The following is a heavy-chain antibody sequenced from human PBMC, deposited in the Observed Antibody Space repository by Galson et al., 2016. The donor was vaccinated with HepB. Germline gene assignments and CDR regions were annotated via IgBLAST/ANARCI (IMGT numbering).Heavy chain of an antibody. V-gene: IGHV4-4*02. J-gene: IGHJ5*02. CDR1: GVSISTDNW. CDR3: ARGQLIHGFDP. D-gene: IGHD1-1*01. Sequence: SETLSLTCAVSGVSISTDNWWSWVRQPPGKGLEWIGEIHHSGATNCNPSLMSRVTISVDKSKNQFSLNLNSVTAADTAVYYCARGQLIHGFDPWGQGTLVTVSS. CDR2: IHHSGAT.